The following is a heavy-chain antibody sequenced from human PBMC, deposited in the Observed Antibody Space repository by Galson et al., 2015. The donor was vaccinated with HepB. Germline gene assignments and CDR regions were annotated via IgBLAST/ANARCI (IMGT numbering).Heavy chain of an antibody. CDR2: ISAYNGNT. Sequence: SVKVSCKASGYTFTSYGISWVRQAPGQGLEWLGWISAYNGNTNYEQKLQGRVTLTKDTSTSTAYMELRSLRSDDMAVYSCAIHIRFLVWLVPFDYWGQGTLVTVSS. V-gene: IGHV1-18*03. CDR1: GYTFTSYG. J-gene: IGHJ4*02. CDR3: AIHIRFLVWLVPFDY. D-gene: IGHD3-3*01.